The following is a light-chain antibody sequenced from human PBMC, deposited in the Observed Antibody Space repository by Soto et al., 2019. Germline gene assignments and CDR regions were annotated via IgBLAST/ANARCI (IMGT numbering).Light chain of an antibody. J-gene: IGKJ1*01. CDR1: ETISSW. Sequence: DIHMTQSPSTLSSSLGDRVTITCRSSETISSWLAWYQQKPGKAPKLLIYDASSLQSGAPPRFRGSTSGTELTITISSMKPDDSANHSCQKSNLFSSVTFGQRTKVAIK. CDR3: QKSNLFSSVT. CDR2: DAS. V-gene: IGKV1-5*01.